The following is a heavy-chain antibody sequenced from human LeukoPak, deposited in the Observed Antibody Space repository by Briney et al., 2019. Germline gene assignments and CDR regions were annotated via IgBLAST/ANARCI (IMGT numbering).Heavy chain of an antibody. D-gene: IGHD3-16*01. V-gene: IGHV3-23*01. CDR2: ITDIGDSS. Sequence: PGGSLRLSCVASGFTLSSHSMSWVRQAPGKGLVWVSVITDIGDSSYYADSVKGRFTISRDNSKNTLYLQMNSSRSDDTAVYYCGRGGRDLDYWGQGTLVTVSS. CDR1: GFTLSSHS. J-gene: IGHJ4*02. CDR3: GRGGRDLDY.